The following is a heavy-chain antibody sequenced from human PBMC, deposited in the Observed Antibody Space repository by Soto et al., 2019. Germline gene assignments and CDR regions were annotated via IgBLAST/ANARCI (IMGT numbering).Heavy chain of an antibody. CDR1: GFTFSNAW. Sequence: GGSLRLSCAASGFTFSNAWMSWVRQAPGKGLEWVGRIKSKTDGGTTDYAAPVKGRFTISRNDSKNTLYLQMNSLKTEDTAVYYCTTGSRVRGVIKRYYYYMDVWGKGTTGTVSS. V-gene: IGHV3-15*01. CDR3: TTGSRVRGVIKRYYYYMDV. D-gene: IGHD3-10*01. J-gene: IGHJ6*03. CDR2: IKSKTDGGTT.